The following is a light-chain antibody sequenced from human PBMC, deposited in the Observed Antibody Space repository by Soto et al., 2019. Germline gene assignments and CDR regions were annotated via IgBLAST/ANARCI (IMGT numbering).Light chain of an antibody. J-gene: IGLJ3*02. CDR2: GNS. CDR1: SSNIGAGYD. CDR3: QSYDNSLKIV. V-gene: IGLV1-40*01. Sequence: QYVLAQPPSVSGAPGQRVTISCPGRSSNIGAGYDVHWYKQLPGTAPRLLIYGNSNRPSGVPDRFSGSKSGTSASLAITGLQAEDEADYYCQSYDNSLKIVVGGGTKHTVL.